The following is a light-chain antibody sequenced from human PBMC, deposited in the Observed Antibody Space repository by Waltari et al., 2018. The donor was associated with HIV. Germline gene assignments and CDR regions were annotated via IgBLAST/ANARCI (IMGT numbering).Light chain of an antibody. Sequence: SYELTQPSSMSVSPGQTARITCSGDVLAKNYARWFQQKPGQAPVLLIYKDNERPSGTTVTLTISGAQVDDEADYYCYSAADNMGVFGGGTKLTVL. CDR1: VLAKNY. CDR3: YSAADNMGV. CDR2: KDN. V-gene: IGLV3-27*01. J-gene: IGLJ3*02.